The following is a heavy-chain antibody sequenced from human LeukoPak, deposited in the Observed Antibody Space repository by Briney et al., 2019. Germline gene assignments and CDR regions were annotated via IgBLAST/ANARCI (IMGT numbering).Heavy chain of an antibody. D-gene: IGHD1-1*01. CDR2: ISGSGGST. V-gene: IGHV3-23*01. J-gene: IGHJ4*02. Sequence: GGSLRLSCAASGFTFSNYAVNWVRQAPGKGLEWVSAISGSGGSTYYADSVKGRFTISRDNSKNTLYLQMSSLRAEDTAVYYCARNGGYFDYWGQGTLVTVSS. CDR1: GFTFSNYA. CDR3: ARNGGYFDY.